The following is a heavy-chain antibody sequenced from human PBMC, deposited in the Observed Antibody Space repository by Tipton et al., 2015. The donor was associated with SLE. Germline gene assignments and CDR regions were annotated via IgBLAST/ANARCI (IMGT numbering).Heavy chain of an antibody. V-gene: IGHV4-4*09. J-gene: IGHJ4*02. D-gene: IGHD3-22*01. CDR3: ARADSPLVDYDSSGFDY. CDR1: GGSISSYY. Sequence: LRLSCTVSGGSISSYYWSWIRQPPGKGLEWIGYIYTSGSTNYNPSLKSRVTISVDTSKNQFSLKLSSVTAADTAVYYCARADSPLVDYDSSGFDYWGQGTLVTVSS. CDR2: IYTSGST.